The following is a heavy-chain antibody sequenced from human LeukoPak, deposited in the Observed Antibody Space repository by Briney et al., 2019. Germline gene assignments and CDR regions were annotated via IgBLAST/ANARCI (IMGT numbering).Heavy chain of an antibody. D-gene: IGHD2-2*01. CDR1: GGSFSGHY. CDR3: ARELGYCSSTSCRQVYYYYYGMDV. V-gene: IGHV4-34*01. Sequence: SETLSLTCAVYGGSFSGHYWSWIRQPPGKGLEWIGEINHSGSTNYNPSLKSRVTISVDTSKNQFSLKLSSVTAADTAVYYCARELGYCSSTSCRQVYYYYYGMDVWGQGTTVTVSS. J-gene: IGHJ6*02. CDR2: INHSGST.